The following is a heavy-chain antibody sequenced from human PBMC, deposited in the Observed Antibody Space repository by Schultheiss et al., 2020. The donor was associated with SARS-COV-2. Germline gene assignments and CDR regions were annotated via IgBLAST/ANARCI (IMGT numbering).Heavy chain of an antibody. D-gene: IGHD2-2*01. V-gene: IGHV5-51*01. CDR3: ARQDCSSTSCPRYYMDV. CDR1: GYSFTNYW. CDR2: IYPGDSDT. J-gene: IGHJ6*03. Sequence: GGSLRLSCKGSGYSFTNYWIGWVRQMPGKGLEWMGIIYPGDSDTRYSPSFQGQVTISADKSISTAYLQWSSLKASDTAMYYCARQDCSSTSCPRYYMDVWGKGTTVTVSS.